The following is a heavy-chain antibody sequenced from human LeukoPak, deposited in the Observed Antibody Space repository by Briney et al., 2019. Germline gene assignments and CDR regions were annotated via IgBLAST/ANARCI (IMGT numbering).Heavy chain of an antibody. Sequence: SETLSLTCTVSGGSISSGGYYWSWIRQHPGKGLEWMGYIYYSGRTYYNPSLESRVIISLDTSKNQFSLKLSSVTAADTAVYYCARRSSSSWYFDYWGQGTLVTVSS. V-gene: IGHV4-31*03. CDR3: ARRSSSSWYFDY. CDR2: IYYSGRT. D-gene: IGHD6-6*01. CDR1: GGSISSGGYY. J-gene: IGHJ4*02.